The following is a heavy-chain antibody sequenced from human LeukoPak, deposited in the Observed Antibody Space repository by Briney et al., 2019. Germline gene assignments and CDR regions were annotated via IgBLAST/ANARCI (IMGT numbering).Heavy chain of an antibody. Sequence: PGGSLRLSCAASGFTFGNYAMTWVRQAPGKGLEWVSGISGSGGSTNYADSVKGRFTISRDNSKNTLYLQMNSLRPEDTAVYYCAKEARYCTITSCSPFDYWGQGTLVTVSS. CDR3: AKEARYCTITSCSPFDY. J-gene: IGHJ4*02. CDR2: ISGSGGST. CDR1: GFTFGNYA. V-gene: IGHV3-23*01. D-gene: IGHD2-2*01.